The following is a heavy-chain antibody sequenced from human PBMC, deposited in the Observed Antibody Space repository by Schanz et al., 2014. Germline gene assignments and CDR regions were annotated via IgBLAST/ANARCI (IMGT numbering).Heavy chain of an antibody. J-gene: IGHJ4*02. CDR1: GYTFTNYG. V-gene: IGHV1-18*04. Sequence: QVRLVQSGAEVKKFGASVKVSCKASGYTFTNYGISWVRQAPGQGLEWMGWISGYNDNTKYAQDFQGRVTMTTDTSTSTAYMELRNLRSDDTAVYYCVRDGDERLVVIFDQWGQGTLVTVSS. D-gene: IGHD3-22*01. CDR3: VRDGDERLVVIFDQ. CDR2: ISGYNDNT.